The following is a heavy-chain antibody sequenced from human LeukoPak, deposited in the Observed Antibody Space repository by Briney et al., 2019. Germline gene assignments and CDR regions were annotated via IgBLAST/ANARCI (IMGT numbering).Heavy chain of an antibody. Sequence: PSETLSLTCAVYGGSFSNYYWSWIRQPPGKGLEWIGEINHSGRTNYNPSLKSRLTISVDTSKNQFSLKLSSVTAADTAVYYCARGLGPLSLYGSGSYSGINWFDPWGQGTLVIVSS. CDR2: INHSGRT. D-gene: IGHD3-10*01. CDR3: ARGLGPLSLYGSGSYSGINWFDP. CDR1: GGSFSNYY. J-gene: IGHJ5*02. V-gene: IGHV4-34*01.